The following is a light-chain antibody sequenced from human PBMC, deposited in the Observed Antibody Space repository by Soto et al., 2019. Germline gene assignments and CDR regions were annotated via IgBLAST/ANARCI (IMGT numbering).Light chain of an antibody. CDR2: ATS. CDR3: QQSYSTPPGT. J-gene: IGKJ1*01. V-gene: IGKV1-39*01. Sequence: IPMTRSPSSLSASLGNIVAITSRASQSINRYLIWYQQKPGKAPKLLIYATSSLQNGVPSRFSGSGSGTDFTLTISSLQPEDFATYYCQQSYSTPPGTFGQGTKVDI. CDR1: QSINRY.